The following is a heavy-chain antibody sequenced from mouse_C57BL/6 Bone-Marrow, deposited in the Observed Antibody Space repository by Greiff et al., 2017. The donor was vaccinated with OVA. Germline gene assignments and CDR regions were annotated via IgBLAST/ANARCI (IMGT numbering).Heavy chain of an antibody. CDR1: GFNIKDDY. CDR3: TSYGNFDY. V-gene: IGHV14-4*01. J-gene: IGHJ2*01. CDR2: IDPENGDT. Sequence: VQLQQSGAELVRPGASVKLSCTASGFNIKDDYMHWVKQRPEQGLEWIGWIDPENGDTEYASKFQGKATITADTSSNTAYLQLSSLTSEDTVVYYCTSYGNFDYWGQGTTLTVSS. D-gene: IGHD2-1*01.